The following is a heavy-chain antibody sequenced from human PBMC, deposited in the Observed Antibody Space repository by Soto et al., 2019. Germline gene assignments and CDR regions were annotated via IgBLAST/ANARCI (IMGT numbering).Heavy chain of an antibody. CDR2: IDVDGTST. V-gene: IGHV3-74*01. D-gene: IGHD3-3*01. Sequence: EVQLVQSGRGIVQPGGSLRLSCTASGFTFSSYWMHWVRQAPGMGLVWVARIDVDGTSTTYADSVRGRFTISRDNAKNTLYLQMNSLRVDDTAVYYCARVGVAGNDYWGRGTLVTVSS. J-gene: IGHJ4*02. CDR3: ARVGVAGNDY. CDR1: GFTFSSYW.